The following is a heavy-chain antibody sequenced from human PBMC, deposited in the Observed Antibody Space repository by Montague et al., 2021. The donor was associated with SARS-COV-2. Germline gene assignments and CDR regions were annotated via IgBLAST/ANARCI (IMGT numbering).Heavy chain of an antibody. CDR2: IYYSGRT. CDR3: ARGIWYAN. J-gene: IGHJ4*02. D-gene: IGHD6-13*01. V-gene: IGHV4-59*01. Sequence: SETLSLTCTVSGGSISPYYWNWIRQSPGKGLEWIGDIYYSGRTTYNPSLESRVTISVDTSKNQFSLRLSSVTAADTAVYYCARGIWYANWGQGILVTVSS. CDR1: GGSISPYY.